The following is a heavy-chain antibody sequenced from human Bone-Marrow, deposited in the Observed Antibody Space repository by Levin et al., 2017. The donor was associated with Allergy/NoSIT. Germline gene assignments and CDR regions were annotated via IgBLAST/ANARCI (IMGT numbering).Heavy chain of an antibody. D-gene: IGHD1-26*01. CDR2: IKQDGSEK. J-gene: IGHJ5*02. V-gene: IGHV3-7*01. CDR1: GFTFSSFW. CDR3: AKPPRTVGAPNWFDP. Sequence: GSLRLSCAASGFTFSSFWMGWVRQAPGKGLEWVANIKQDGSEKYYVDSVKGRFTISRDNAENSLFLQMNSLRVEDTAVYYCAKPPRTVGAPNWFDPWGQGTLVTVSS.